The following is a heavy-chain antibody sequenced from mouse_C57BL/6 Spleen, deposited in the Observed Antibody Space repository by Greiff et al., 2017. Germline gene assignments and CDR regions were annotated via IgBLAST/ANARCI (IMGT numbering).Heavy chain of an antibody. Sequence: QVQLKQPGAELVKPGASVKMSCKASGYTFTSYWITWVKQRPGQGLEWIGDIYPGSGSTNYNEKFKSKATLTVDTSSSTAYMQLSSLTSEDSAVYYCARWIYDGYSAGFAYWGQGTLVTVSA. CDR3: ARWIYDGYSAGFAY. V-gene: IGHV1-55*01. CDR1: GYTFTSYW. J-gene: IGHJ3*01. CDR2: IYPGSGST. D-gene: IGHD2-3*01.